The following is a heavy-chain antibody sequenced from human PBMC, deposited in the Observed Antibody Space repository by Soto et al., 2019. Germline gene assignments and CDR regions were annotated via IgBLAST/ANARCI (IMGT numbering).Heavy chain of an antibody. V-gene: IGHV1-58*01. Sequence: SVKVSCKASGFTFTSSAVQWVRQARGQRLEWIGWIVVGSGNTNYAQKFQERVTITRDMSTSTAYMELSSLRSEDTAVYYCAAGELLRYFDWLNSGFDYWGQGTLVTVSS. D-gene: IGHD3-9*01. CDR2: IVVGSGNT. J-gene: IGHJ4*02. CDR1: GFTFTSSA. CDR3: AAGELLRYFDWLNSGFDY.